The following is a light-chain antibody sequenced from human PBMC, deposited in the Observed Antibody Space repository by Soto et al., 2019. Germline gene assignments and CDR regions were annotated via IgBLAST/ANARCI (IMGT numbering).Light chain of an antibody. J-gene: IGKJ1*01. Sequence: EIVMTQSPAILSVSPGERATLSCRASQSVSSNLAWYQQKPGQAPRLLIYGASTRATGIPARFSGSGSGTEFTLTISSLQSEDFAVYYCQQYNNWLVTFGQGTKVEIK. CDR2: GAS. CDR1: QSVSSN. V-gene: IGKV3-15*01. CDR3: QQYNNWLVT.